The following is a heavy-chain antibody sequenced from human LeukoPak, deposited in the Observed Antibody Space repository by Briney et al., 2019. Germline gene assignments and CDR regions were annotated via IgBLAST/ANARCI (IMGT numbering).Heavy chain of an antibody. CDR3: ARGNGSGKDWFDP. J-gene: IGHJ5*02. D-gene: IGHD3-10*01. Sequence: GRSLRLSCAASGFTFSSYGMHWVRQAPGKGLEWVAVIWYDGSNKYYADSVKGRFTISRDNSKNTLYLQMNSLRAEDTAVYYCARGNGSGKDWFDPWGQGTLVTVSS. CDR2: IWYDGSNK. V-gene: IGHV3-33*01. CDR1: GFTFSSYG.